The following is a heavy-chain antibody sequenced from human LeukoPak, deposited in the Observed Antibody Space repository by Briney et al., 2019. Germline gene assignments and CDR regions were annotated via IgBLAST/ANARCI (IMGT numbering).Heavy chain of an antibody. Sequence: SETLSLTCTVSGGSISSSSYYWSWIRQPPGKGLEWIGEINHSGSTNYNPSLKSRVTISVDTSKNQFSLKLSSVTAADTAVYYCARVARYSSWYRGLDWFDPWGQGTLVTVSS. V-gene: IGHV4-39*07. CDR3: ARVARYSSWYRGLDWFDP. D-gene: IGHD6-13*01. CDR2: INHSGST. CDR1: GGSISSSSYY. J-gene: IGHJ5*02.